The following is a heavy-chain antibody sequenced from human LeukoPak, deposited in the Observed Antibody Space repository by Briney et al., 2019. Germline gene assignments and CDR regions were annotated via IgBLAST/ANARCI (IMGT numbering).Heavy chain of an antibody. J-gene: IGHJ5*02. Sequence: SETLSLTCTVSGGSISSYYWSWIRQPPGKGLEWIGYIFNTGSTNYNPSLKSRVTMSVDTSKSQFFLRLTSVTAADTAVYYCAREHGSSWRFDPWGRGTLVTVSS. CDR1: GGSISSYY. CDR2: IFNTGST. V-gene: IGHV4-59*01. CDR3: AREHGSSWRFDP. D-gene: IGHD6-13*01.